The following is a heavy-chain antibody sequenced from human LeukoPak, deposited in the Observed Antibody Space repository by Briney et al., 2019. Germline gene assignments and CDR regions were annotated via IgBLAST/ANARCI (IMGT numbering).Heavy chain of an antibody. J-gene: IGHJ4*02. Sequence: ASVKVSCKASGYTFTSYDINWVRQATGQGLEWMGWMNPNSGNTGYAQKFQGRVTITRNTPTSTAYMELSSLRSEDTAVYYCARGRPHYDFWSGYYTSVDYWGQGTLVTVSS. CDR3: ARGRPHYDFWSGYYTSVDY. V-gene: IGHV1-8*03. D-gene: IGHD3-3*01. CDR1: GYTFTSYD. CDR2: MNPNSGNT.